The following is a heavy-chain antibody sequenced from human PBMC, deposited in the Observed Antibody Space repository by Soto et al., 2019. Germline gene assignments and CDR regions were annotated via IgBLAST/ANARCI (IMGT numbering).Heavy chain of an antibody. CDR1: GGIFSSNT. J-gene: IGHJ4*02. Sequence: QVYLVQSGAEVKKPGSSVKISCKASGGIFSSNTINWVRQAAGQGLEWMGGIIPLFGTANYAEKFQGRVTITEDKSTKTEYMELTSLRSEDTAVYYCASKAACGGDCYAFDSWGQGTLVTVSS. V-gene: IGHV1-69*06. D-gene: IGHD2-21*02. CDR2: IIPLFGTA. CDR3: ASKAACGGDCYAFDS.